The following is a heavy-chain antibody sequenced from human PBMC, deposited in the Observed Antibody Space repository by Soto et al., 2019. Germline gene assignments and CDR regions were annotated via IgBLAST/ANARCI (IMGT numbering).Heavy chain of an antibody. CDR1: GFTFSSYE. V-gene: IGHV3-48*03. CDR2: ISSSGSTI. CDR3: ARGNIDCSGGSCLGGMDV. J-gene: IGHJ6*02. D-gene: IGHD2-15*01. Sequence: EVQLVESGGGLVQPGGSLRLSCAASGFTFSSYEMNWVRQAPGKGLEWVSYISSSGSTIYYADSVKGRFTISRDNAKNSVYLQMNSLRAEDTAVYYCARGNIDCSGGSCLGGMDVWGQGTTVTVSS.